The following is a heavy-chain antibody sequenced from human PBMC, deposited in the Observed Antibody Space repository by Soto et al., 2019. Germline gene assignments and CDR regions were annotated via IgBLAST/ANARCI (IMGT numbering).Heavy chain of an antibody. CDR3: ARLEMAGPNLIDY. CDR2: ITYSGTT. V-gene: IGHV4-39*01. D-gene: IGHD2-8*01. Sequence: SETLSLTCTVSGSSVSSRAYYWGWIRQPPERGLEWLGAITYSGTTYYNPSLRSRVIISADTPKNQFSLTLTSMTAADTAVYYCARLEMAGPNLIDYSGHGVLVTVSS. CDR1: GSSVSSRAYY. J-gene: IGHJ4*01.